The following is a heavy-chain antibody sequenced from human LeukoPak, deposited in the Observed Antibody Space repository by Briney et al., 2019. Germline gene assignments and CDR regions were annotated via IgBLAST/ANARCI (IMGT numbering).Heavy chain of an antibody. V-gene: IGHV3-30*04. D-gene: IGHD4-17*01. Sequence: GRSLRLSCAASGFTFSSYAMHWVRQAPGKGLEWVAVISHDGSNEYYADSVKGRFTISRDNSKNMLYLQMGSLRPDDTAVYYCARDPSGDYYFDYWGQGTLVTVSS. CDR1: GFTFSSYA. CDR2: ISHDGSNE. CDR3: ARDPSGDYYFDY. J-gene: IGHJ4*02.